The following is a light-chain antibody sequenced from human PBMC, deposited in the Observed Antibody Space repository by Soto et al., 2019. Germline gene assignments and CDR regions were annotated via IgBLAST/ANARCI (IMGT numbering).Light chain of an antibody. Sequence: QSALTQPASVCGSPGQSITISCTGTSSDVGGYNYVSWYQQHPGKAPKLMIYDVSNRPSGVSNRFSGSKSGNTASLTISGLQAEDEADYYCSSYRSSSTLAFGGGTKVTVL. CDR2: DVS. CDR1: SSDVGGYNY. CDR3: SSYRSSSTLA. J-gene: IGLJ2*01. V-gene: IGLV2-14*01.